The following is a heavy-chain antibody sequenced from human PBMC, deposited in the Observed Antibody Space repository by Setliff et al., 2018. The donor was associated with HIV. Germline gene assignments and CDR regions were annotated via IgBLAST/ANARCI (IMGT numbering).Heavy chain of an antibody. J-gene: IGHJ4*02. V-gene: IGHV4-59*01. Sequence: PLETLSLTCSVSTFSLSSYYWTWIRQTPGKGLQWIGYIYYSGSTYYNPSLKSRVTISVDTSKNQFSLRLSSVTAADTAVYYCARVPRQLLKGAAAYFDYWGQGILVTVSS. CDR2: IYYSGST. D-gene: IGHD5-18*01. CDR3: ARVPRQLLKGAAAYFDY. CDR1: TFSLSSYY.